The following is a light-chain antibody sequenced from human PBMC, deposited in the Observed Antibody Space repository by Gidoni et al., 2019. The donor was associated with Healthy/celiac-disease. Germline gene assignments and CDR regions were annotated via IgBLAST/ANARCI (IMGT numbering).Light chain of an antibody. CDR1: QSITASY. CDR3: QHYGPSPV. Sequence: EVVLTQSPGTLSLSSGERATLSCRASQSITASYLGWYQQRPGQAPRLLMSGASSRASGIPGRFSGSGSGTDFTLTISRLEPEDFAVYFCQHYGPSPVFXGXTKVEIK. J-gene: IGKJ4*01. CDR2: GAS. V-gene: IGKV3-20*01.